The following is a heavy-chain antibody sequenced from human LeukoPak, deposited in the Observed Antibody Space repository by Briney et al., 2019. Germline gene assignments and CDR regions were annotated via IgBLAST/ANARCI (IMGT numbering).Heavy chain of an antibody. Sequence: WASVKVSCKASGYTFTSYGISWVRQAPGQGLEWMGWISAYNGNTNYAQKLQGRVTMTTDTSTSTAYMELRSLRSDDTAVYYCARDLDTISGTTTHYYWGQGTLVTVSS. V-gene: IGHV1-18*01. CDR3: ARDLDTISGTTTHYY. CDR1: GYTFTSYG. CDR2: ISAYNGNT. D-gene: IGHD1-7*01. J-gene: IGHJ4*02.